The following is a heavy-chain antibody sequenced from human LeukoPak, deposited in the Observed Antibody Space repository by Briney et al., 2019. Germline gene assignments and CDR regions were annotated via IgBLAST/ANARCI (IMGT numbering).Heavy chain of an antibody. CDR2: IIPILGIA. CDR1: GGTFSSYA. Sequence: SVKVSCKASGGTFSSYAISWVRQAPGQGLEWMGRIIPILGIANYAQKFQGRVTITADKSTSTAYMELSSLRSEGTAVYYCVMYYDSSYIDPWGQGTLVTVSS. D-gene: IGHD3-22*01. J-gene: IGHJ5*02. V-gene: IGHV1-69*04. CDR3: VMYYDSSYIDP.